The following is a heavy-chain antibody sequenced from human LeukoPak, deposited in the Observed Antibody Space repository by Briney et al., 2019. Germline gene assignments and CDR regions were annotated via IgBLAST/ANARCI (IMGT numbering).Heavy chain of an antibody. CDR2: IKSKADGGTT. D-gene: IGHD5-12*01. J-gene: IGHJ4*02. CDR1: GFTFSSYS. Sequence: GGSLRLSCAASGFTFSSYSMNWVRQAPGKGLEWVGRIKSKADGGTTDYAAPVKGRFTISRDDSKNTLYLQMNNLRADDTAVYYCARESGYAVGDFWGQGTLVTVSS. CDR3: ARESGYAVGDF. V-gene: IGHV3-15*01.